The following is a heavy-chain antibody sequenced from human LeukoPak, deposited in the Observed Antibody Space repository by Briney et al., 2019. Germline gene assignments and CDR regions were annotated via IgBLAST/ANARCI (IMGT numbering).Heavy chain of an antibody. CDR3: ARGMTWWGSGSYYNALDAFDI. Sequence: ASVKVSCKASGYTFTSYDINWVRQATGQGLEWMGWMNPNSGNTGYAQKFQGRVTMTRNTSISTAYMELSSLRSEDTAVYYCARGMTWWGSGSYYNALDAFDIWGQGTMVTVFS. CDR1: GYTFTSYD. V-gene: IGHV1-8*02. CDR2: MNPNSGNT. J-gene: IGHJ3*02. D-gene: IGHD3-10*01.